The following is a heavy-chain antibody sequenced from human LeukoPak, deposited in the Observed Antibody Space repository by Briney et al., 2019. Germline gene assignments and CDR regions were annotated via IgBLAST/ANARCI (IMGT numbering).Heavy chain of an antibody. CDR2: IYYSGST. J-gene: IGHJ6*03. CDR3: ARRKTGTTLFYYYYYMDV. V-gene: IGHV4-59*12. D-gene: IGHD1-1*01. Sequence: SETLSLTCAVYGGSFSGYYWSWIRQPPGKGLEWIGYIYYSGSTNYNPSLKSRVTISVDTSKNQFSLKLSSVTAADTAVYYCARRKTGTTLFYYYYYMDVWGKGTTVTISS. CDR1: GGSFSGYY.